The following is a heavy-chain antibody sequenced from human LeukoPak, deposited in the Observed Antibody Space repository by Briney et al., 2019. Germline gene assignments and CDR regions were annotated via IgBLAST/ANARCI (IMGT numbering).Heavy chain of an antibody. D-gene: IGHD2-15*01. Sequence: GGSLRLSCAASGFTFNTYVMAWVRQAPGKGLEWVSSIVGSGGNTYYADSVKGRFIISRDNSKNTLYLQMDSLRVDDTAIYYCAKGRTGGTWYGVDYWGQGTLVTVSS. V-gene: IGHV3-23*01. CDR1: GFTFNTYV. J-gene: IGHJ4*02. CDR3: AKGRTGGTWYGVDY. CDR2: IVGSGGNT.